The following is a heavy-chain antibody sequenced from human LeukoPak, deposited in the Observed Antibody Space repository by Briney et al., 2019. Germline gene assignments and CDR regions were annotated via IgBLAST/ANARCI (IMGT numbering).Heavy chain of an antibody. CDR2: IYTSGST. CDR3: ARTYQDYYDSSGYYFDY. Sequence: SQTLSLTCTVSGGSIRSGSYYWSWIRQPAGKGLEWIGRIYTSGSTNYNPSLKSRVTISVDTSKSQFSLKLSSVTAADTAVYYCARTYQDYYDSSGYYFDYWGQGTLVTVSS. D-gene: IGHD3-22*01. CDR1: GGSIRSGSYY. V-gene: IGHV4-61*02. J-gene: IGHJ4*02.